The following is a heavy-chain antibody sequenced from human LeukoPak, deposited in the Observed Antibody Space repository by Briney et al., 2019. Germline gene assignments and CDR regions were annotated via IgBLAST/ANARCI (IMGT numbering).Heavy chain of an antibody. Sequence: GGSLRLSCAASGFTFSSYSMSWVRQVPGKGLEWVSVIGSGGSGGTSYADSVRGRFTMSRDDSKNTLFLQMNSLRAEDTAVYYCAKRGCDTTACSYYFDYWGRGTLVTVSS. CDR2: IGSGGSGGT. CDR1: GFTFSSYS. V-gene: IGHV3-23*01. D-gene: IGHD2-21*01. CDR3: AKRGCDTTACSYYFDY. J-gene: IGHJ4*02.